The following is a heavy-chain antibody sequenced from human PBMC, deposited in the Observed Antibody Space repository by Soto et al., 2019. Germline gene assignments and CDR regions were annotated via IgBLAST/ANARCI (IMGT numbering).Heavy chain of an antibody. D-gene: IGHD3-10*01. Sequence: SETLSLTSTVSDGSIRSYYWSWIRQPPGKGLEWIGYIYYSGSTNYNPSLKSRVTISVDTSKNQFSLKLSSVTAADTAVYYCARLSMVRGVFSSVPNWFDPWGQGTLVTVSS. J-gene: IGHJ5*02. V-gene: IGHV4-59*08. CDR3: ARLSMVRGVFSSVPNWFDP. CDR1: DGSIRSYY. CDR2: IYYSGST.